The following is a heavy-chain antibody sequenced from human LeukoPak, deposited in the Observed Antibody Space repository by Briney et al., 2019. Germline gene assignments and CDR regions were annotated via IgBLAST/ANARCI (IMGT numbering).Heavy chain of an antibody. D-gene: IGHD2-21*01. V-gene: IGHV3-72*01. CDR3: ARDTHVAMDV. CDR2: TRDKAKSYTT. Sequence: GGSLRLSCAASGFTFNDHYMNWVRQAPGKGLEWVGRTRDKAKSYTTEYAASVKGRFTVTRDDSKNSLSLQMNNVKTEDTAVYYCARDTHVAMDVWGKGTTVTVSS. J-gene: IGHJ6*04. CDR1: GFTFNDHY.